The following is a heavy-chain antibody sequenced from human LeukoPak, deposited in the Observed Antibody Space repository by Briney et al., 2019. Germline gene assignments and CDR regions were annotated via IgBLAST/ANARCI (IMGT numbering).Heavy chain of an antibody. V-gene: IGHV3-30*02. CDR3: AKAQGYSSSWYTFSGAFDI. J-gene: IGHJ3*02. D-gene: IGHD6-13*01. Sequence: PGGSLRLSCAASGFTFSSYGMHWVRQAPGKGLEWVAFIRYDGSNKYYADSVKGRFTISRDNSKNTLYLQMSSLRAEDTAVYYCAKAQGYSSSWYTFSGAFDIWGQGTMVTVSS. CDR2: IRYDGSNK. CDR1: GFTFSSYG.